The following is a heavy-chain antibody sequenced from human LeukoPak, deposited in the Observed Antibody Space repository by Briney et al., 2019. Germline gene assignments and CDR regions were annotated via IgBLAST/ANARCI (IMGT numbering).Heavy chain of an antibody. CDR3: ARGGVINLLYYYYGMDV. CDR2: IYYSGST. D-gene: IGHD3-10*01. Sequence: SETLSLTCTVSGGSISSGDYYWSWIRQPPGKGLEWIGYIYYSGSTYYNPSLKSQVTISVDTSKNQLSLKLSSVTAADTAVYYCARGGVINLLYYYYGMDVWGKGTTVTVSS. CDR1: GGSISSGDYY. V-gene: IGHV4-30-4*01. J-gene: IGHJ6*04.